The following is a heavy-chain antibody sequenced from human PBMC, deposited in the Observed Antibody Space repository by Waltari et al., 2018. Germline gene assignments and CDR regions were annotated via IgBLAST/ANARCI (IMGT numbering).Heavy chain of an antibody. Sequence: EVQLVESGGGLVKPGGSLRLSCAASGFTFSSYSMNWVRQAPGKGLEWVSSISSSSSYIYYADSVKGRFTISRDNAKNSLYLQMNSLRAEDTAVYYCAREYSGSYQNHAEYFQHWGQGTLVTVSS. V-gene: IGHV3-21*01. CDR2: ISSSSSYI. CDR1: GFTFSSYS. D-gene: IGHD1-26*01. J-gene: IGHJ1*01. CDR3: AREYSGSYQNHAEYFQH.